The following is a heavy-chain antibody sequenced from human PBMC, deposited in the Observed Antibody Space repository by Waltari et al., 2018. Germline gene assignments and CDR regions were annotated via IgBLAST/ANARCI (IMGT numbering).Heavy chain of an antibody. Sequence: QVQLVQSGAEVTKPGASVKVSCKASGYTFTSYDINWLRQATGQGLEWMGWMNPNSGNTGYAQKFQGRVTITRNTSISTAYMELSSLRSEDTAVYYCARIKRKLASFDYWGQGTLVTVSS. D-gene: IGHD6-13*01. J-gene: IGHJ4*02. CDR1: GYTFTSYD. V-gene: IGHV1-8*03. CDR3: ARIKRKLASFDY. CDR2: MNPNSGNT.